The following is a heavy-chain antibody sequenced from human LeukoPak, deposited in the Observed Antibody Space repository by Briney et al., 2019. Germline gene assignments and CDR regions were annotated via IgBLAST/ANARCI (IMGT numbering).Heavy chain of an antibody. V-gene: IGHV3-23*01. D-gene: IGHD5/OR15-5a*01. CDR3: ARVAVYDNTFFDY. CDR2: ISGSGGST. Sequence: GGSLRLSCAASGFTFSSYAMSWVRQAPGKGLEWVSVISGSGGSTYYADSVKGRFTISRDNSKNTLYLQMNSLRAEDTAVYYCARVAVYDNTFFDYWGQGTLVTVSS. J-gene: IGHJ4*02. CDR1: GFTFSSYA.